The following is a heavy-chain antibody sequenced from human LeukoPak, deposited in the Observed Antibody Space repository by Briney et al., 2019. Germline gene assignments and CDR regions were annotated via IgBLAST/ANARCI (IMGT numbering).Heavy chain of an antibody. Sequence: GGSLRLSCAASGFTFSSYAMSWVRQAPGKGLEWVSAISGSGGSTYYADSVKGRFTISRDNSKNTLYLQMNSLRAEDTAVYYCARGSGSYRIFDYWGQGTLVTASS. J-gene: IGHJ4*02. CDR3: ARGSGSYRIFDY. CDR2: ISGSGGST. D-gene: IGHD1-26*01. V-gene: IGHV3-23*01. CDR1: GFTFSSYA.